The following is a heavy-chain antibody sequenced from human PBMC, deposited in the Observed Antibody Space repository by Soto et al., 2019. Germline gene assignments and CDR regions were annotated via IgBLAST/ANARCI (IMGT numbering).Heavy chain of an antibody. CDR2: SYNSGST. J-gene: IGHJ6*02. Sequence: SGTLSLSCAVSGYSSSSGYYWGWIRQPSGKGLVWIGSSYNSGSTYYNPSLKSRVTISVDTSKNQFSLKLSSVTAADTAVYYCASPSLCAMHVRGQRTTLTVSS. D-gene: IGHD2-2*01. V-gene: IGHV4-38-2*01. CDR1: GYSSSSGYY. CDR3: ASPSLCAMHV.